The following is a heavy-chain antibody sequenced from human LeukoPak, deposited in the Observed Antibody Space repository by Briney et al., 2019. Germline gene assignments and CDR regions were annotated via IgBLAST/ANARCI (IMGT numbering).Heavy chain of an antibody. V-gene: IGHV4-59*11. Sequence: SVTLSLTCTVSGGSISSHYWSWIRQPPGKGLEWIGYIYYSGSTNYNPSLKSRVTISVDTSKNQFSLKLSSVTAADTAVYYCARGGTTDGSYTDMDVWGKGTTVTVSS. CDR1: GGSISSHY. CDR3: ARGGTTDGSYTDMDV. J-gene: IGHJ6*03. D-gene: IGHD3-16*01. CDR2: IYYSGST.